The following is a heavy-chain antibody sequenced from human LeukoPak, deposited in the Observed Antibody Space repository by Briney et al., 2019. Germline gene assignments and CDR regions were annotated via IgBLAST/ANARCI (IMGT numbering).Heavy chain of an antibody. Sequence: GGSLRLSCAASGFTFSSYGMHWVRQAPGKGLEWVAVKCYGGGNKYYADSVKGRFTISRDNSKNTLYLQMNSLRAEDTAVYYCAKDSQKYCSSTSCLYFDYWGQGTLVTVSS. V-gene: IGHV3-30*18. CDR2: KCYGGGNK. J-gene: IGHJ4*02. D-gene: IGHD2-2*01. CDR3: AKDSQKYCSSTSCLYFDY. CDR1: GFTFSSYG.